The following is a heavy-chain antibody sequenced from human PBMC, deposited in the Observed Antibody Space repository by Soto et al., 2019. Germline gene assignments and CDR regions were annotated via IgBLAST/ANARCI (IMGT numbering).Heavy chain of an antibody. CDR2: VSHDGRNT. Sequence: VQLVESGGGVVQPGRSLRLSCAASGFTFSDYAMHWVRQAPGKRLEWVAVVSHDGRNTHYADSVKGRFTISRDSSKNTVSLEMTSLRAEVTAVDYCAKGGRQWLVTSDFNYWGQGALVTVSS. V-gene: IGHV3-30*18. D-gene: IGHD6-19*01. CDR3: AKGGRQWLVTSDFNY. CDR1: GFTFSDYA. J-gene: IGHJ4*02.